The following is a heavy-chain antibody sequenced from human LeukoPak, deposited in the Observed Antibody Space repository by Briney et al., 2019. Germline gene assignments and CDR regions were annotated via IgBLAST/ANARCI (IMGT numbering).Heavy chain of an antibody. CDR3: AREMGYYGSGSYRD. Sequence: QSGGSLRLSCAASGFTVSSYYMSWVRQAPGKGLEWVSVIYSGGSTYYPDSVKGRFTFSRDNSKNTLYLQMNSLRAEDTAVYYCAREMGYYGSGSYRDWGQGTLVTVSS. D-gene: IGHD3-10*01. J-gene: IGHJ4*02. CDR1: GFTVSSYY. CDR2: IYSGGST. V-gene: IGHV3-66*01.